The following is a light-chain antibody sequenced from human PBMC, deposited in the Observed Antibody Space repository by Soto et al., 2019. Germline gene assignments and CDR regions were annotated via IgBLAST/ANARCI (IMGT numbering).Light chain of an antibody. J-gene: IGKJ5*01. CDR2: SAF. Sequence: IHITHSPSSLSSSILYIFTITCRSSQNIGSFLNWYQQKPGEAPRLLVYSAFRVQSGVPSRFNASGSGTDFTLSISSLQPEDFSTYYCQQGSTTPITFGLGTRLEIK. CDR1: QNIGSF. V-gene: IGKV1-39*01. CDR3: QQGSTTPIT.